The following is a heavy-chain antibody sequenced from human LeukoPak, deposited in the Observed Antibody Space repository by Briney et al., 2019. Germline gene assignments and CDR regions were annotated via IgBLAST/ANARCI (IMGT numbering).Heavy chain of an antibody. CDR2: IWYDGSNK. Sequence: GGSLRLSCVASGFTFSSYGMHWVRQAPGKGLEWVAVIWYDGSNKYYADSVKGRFTISRDNSKNTLYLQTNSLRAEDTAVYYCAKDRVVAATLGYFDYWGQGTLVTVSS. CDR3: AKDRVVAATLGYFDY. V-gene: IGHV3-33*06. D-gene: IGHD2-15*01. CDR1: GFTFSSYG. J-gene: IGHJ4*02.